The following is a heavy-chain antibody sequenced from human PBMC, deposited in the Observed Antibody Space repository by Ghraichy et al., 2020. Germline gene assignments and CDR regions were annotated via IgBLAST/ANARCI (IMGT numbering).Heavy chain of an antibody. V-gene: IGHV4-59*01. CDR1: GGSISSYY. Sequence: SETLSLTCTVSGGSISSYYWSWIRQPPGKGLEWIGYIYYSGSTNYNPSLKSRVTISVDTSKNQFSLKLSSVTAADTAVYYCARRARTRKGYYGMDVWGQGTTVTVSS. CDR2: IYYSGST. J-gene: IGHJ6*02. CDR3: ARRARTRKGYYGMDV.